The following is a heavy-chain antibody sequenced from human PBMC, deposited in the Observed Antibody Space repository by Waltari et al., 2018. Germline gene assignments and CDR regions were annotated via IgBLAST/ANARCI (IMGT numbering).Heavy chain of an antibody. V-gene: IGHV3-53*01. CDR1: GFTVSSNF. Sequence: EVQLVESGGGLIQPGGSLGLTCSAPGFTVSSNFMTWVRQAPGKGLEYVSVIYSGGDTYYAASVKGRFTISRDNSKNTLYLQMNSLRAEDTAVYFCAGRTGDYFDYWGQGTLVTVSS. CDR2: IYSGGDT. J-gene: IGHJ4*02. CDR3: AGRTGDYFDY.